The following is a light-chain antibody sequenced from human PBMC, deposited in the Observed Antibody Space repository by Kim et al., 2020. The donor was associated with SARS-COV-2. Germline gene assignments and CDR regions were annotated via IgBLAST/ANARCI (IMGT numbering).Light chain of an antibody. J-gene: IGKJ4*01. CDR3: QQRNSWPPAVT. CDR1: QNIDTY. V-gene: IGKV3-11*01. CDR2: DAS. Sequence: PGERATLSCRASQNIDTYLARYQQRPGQDPRLLVYDASNRATGVPDRFSGSGSETDFTLTISSLEPEDFSIYYCQQRNSWPPAVTFGGGTKV.